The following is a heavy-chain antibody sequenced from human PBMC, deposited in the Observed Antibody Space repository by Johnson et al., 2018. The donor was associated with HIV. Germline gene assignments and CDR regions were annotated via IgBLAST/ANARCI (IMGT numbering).Heavy chain of an antibody. Sequence: QVQLVESGGGLVRPGGSLRLSCAASGFAVSSNYMNWVRQTPGKGLEWVAVISYDGSNKYYADSVKGRFTISRDNAKSTLYLLMNYLTPEDTAMYYCAVGIQLWFASEGDAFDIWGQGAMVSVSS. J-gene: IGHJ3*02. CDR2: ISYDGSNK. D-gene: IGHD5-18*01. V-gene: IGHV3-30*03. CDR3: AVGIQLWFASEGDAFDI. CDR1: GFAVSSNY.